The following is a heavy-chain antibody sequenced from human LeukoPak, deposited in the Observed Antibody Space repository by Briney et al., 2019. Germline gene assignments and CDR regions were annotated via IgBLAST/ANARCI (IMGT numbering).Heavy chain of an antibody. CDR1: GGTFSSYA. Sequence: SVKVSCKASGGTFSSYAISWVRQAPGQGLEWMGRIIPILGIANYAQKFQGRVTITADKSTSTAYMELSSLRAEDTAVYYCAKDHIPAGAADRWAPYFDYWGQGTLVTVSS. D-gene: IGHD6-13*01. CDR3: AKDHIPAGAADRWAPYFDY. CDR2: IIPILGIA. V-gene: IGHV1-69*04. J-gene: IGHJ4*02.